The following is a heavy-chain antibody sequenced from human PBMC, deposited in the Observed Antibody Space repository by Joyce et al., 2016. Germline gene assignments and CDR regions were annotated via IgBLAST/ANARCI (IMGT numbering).Heavy chain of an antibody. CDR3: ARSILAVDVFDI. Sequence: EVQLVESGGGLVQPGGSLRLSCAASGLAFSNHWMHWVRQTPGKGLVCVSRINHYGISNYADSVEGRFTISRDDAKNTLHLQMNSLRGEDTAMYFCARSILAVDVFDIWGQGTMVTVSS. V-gene: IGHV3-74*01. CDR1: GLAFSNHW. CDR2: INHYGIS. D-gene: IGHD3-3*01. J-gene: IGHJ3*02.